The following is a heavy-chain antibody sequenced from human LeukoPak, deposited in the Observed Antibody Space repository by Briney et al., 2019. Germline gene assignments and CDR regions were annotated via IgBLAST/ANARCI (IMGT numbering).Heavy chain of an antibody. CDR1: GFTFSSYW. CDR2: INSDGSST. J-gene: IGHJ4*02. CDR3: VRVIYSEGVTPYDY. D-gene: IGHD4-11*01. V-gene: IGHV3-74*01. Sequence: PGGSLRLSCAASGFTFSSYWMHWVRQAPGKGLVWVSRINSDGSSTSYADSVKGRFTISRDNAKNTLYLQMNSLRAEDTAVYYCVRVIYSEGVTPYDYWGQGTLVTVSS.